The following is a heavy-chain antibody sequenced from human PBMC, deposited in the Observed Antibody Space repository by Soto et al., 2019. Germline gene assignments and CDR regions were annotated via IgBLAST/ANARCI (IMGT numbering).Heavy chain of an antibody. V-gene: IGHV3-30*18. CDR1: GFTFSSYG. CDR3: AKSLEWFPDPANWFDP. D-gene: IGHD3-3*01. Sequence: GGSLRLSCAASGFTFSSYGMHWVRQAPGKGLEWVAVISYDGSNKYYADSVKGRFTISRDNSKNTLYLQMNSLRAEDTAVYYCAKSLEWFPDPANWFDPWGQGTLVTVSS. J-gene: IGHJ5*02. CDR2: ISYDGSNK.